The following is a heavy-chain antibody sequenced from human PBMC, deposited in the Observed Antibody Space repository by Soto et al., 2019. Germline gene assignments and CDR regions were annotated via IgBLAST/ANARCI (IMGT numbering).Heavy chain of an antibody. CDR1: GFTVSSNY. CDR3: ARGNRGSVVVNTGVFDS. J-gene: IGHJ3*02. D-gene: IGHD3-22*01. V-gene: IGHV3-53*01. Sequence: SLRLSCSASGFTVSSNYMSWVRQAPGKGLEWVSVIYSGGSTYYADSVKGRFTISRDNSKNTLYLQMNSLRAEDTAVYYCARGNRGSVVVNTGVFDSWGTGSSVTVSS. CDR2: IYSGGST.